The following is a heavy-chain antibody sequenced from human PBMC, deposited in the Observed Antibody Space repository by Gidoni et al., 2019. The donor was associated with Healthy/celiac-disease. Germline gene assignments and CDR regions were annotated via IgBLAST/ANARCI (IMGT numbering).Heavy chain of an antibody. Sequence: QLQLQESGPGLVKPSETLSLTCTVSGGSISSSSYYWGWIRQPPGKGLEWIGSIYYSGSTYYNPSLKSRVTISVETSKNQFSLKLSSVTAAETAVYYCARGVGGGWFDPWGQGTLVTVSS. J-gene: IGHJ5*02. D-gene: IGHD3-16*01. CDR2: IYYSGST. V-gene: IGHV4-39*01. CDR1: GGSISSSSYY. CDR3: ARGVGGGWFDP.